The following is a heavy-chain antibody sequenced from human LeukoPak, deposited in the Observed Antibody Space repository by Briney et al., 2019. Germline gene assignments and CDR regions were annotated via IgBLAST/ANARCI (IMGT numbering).Heavy chain of an antibody. CDR3: AKDRRASPYSSSWLDY. CDR1: VFIFSSYG. D-gene: IGHD6-13*01. V-gene: IGHV3-30*02. Sequence: PGGSLRLSCAASVFIFSSYGMHWVRQAPGKGLDGVAFIRYDERKKYYADSVKGRFTISSDNSKHTLYLQMTSLRAEDTAVYYCAKDRRASPYSSSWLDYWGQGTLITVSS. J-gene: IGHJ4*02. CDR2: IRYDERKK.